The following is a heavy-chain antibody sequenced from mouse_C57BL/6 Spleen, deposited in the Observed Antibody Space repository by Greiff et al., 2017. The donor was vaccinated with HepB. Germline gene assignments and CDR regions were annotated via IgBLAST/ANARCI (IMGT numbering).Heavy chain of an antibody. CDR3: ARSLYYYGSVYFDY. Sequence: DVHLVESGGGLVQPGGSLSLSCAASGFTFTDYYMSWVRQPPGKALEWLGFIRNKANGYTTEYSASVKGRFTISRDNSQSILYLQMNALRAEDSATYYCARSLYYYGSVYFDYWGQGTTLTVSS. CDR2: IRNKANGYTT. V-gene: IGHV7-3*01. J-gene: IGHJ2*01. CDR1: GFTFTDYY. D-gene: IGHD1-1*01.